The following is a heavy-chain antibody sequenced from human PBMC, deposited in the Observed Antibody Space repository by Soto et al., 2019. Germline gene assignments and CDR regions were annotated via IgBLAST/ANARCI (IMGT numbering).Heavy chain of an antibody. V-gene: IGHV1-2*02. CDR3: ARAPGYSGYDSLRFFDY. D-gene: IGHD5-12*01. Sequence: ASVKVSGKASGYTFTGYYMHWVRQAPGQGLEWMGWINPNSGGTNYAHNFQGRVTMTSDTSISTAYMELSSLRSDDTAVYYCARAPGYSGYDSLRFFDYWGQGTLVTVSS. CDR2: INPNSGGT. CDR1: GYTFTGYY. J-gene: IGHJ4*02.